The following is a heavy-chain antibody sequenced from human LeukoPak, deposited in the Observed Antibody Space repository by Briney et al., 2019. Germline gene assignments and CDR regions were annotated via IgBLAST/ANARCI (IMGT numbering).Heavy chain of an antibody. CDR2: IYYSGST. Sequence: SETLSLTCTVSGGSISSGDYFWSWIRQPPGEGLEWIGYIYYSGSTNYNPSLKSRVTISVHTSNNQFSLKLSSVTAADTAVYYCATDIKGWRSHALYYYYGMDVWGQGTTVTVSS. CDR1: GGSISSGDYF. D-gene: IGHD2-15*01. CDR3: ATDIKGWRSHALYYYYGMDV. J-gene: IGHJ6*02. V-gene: IGHV4-61*08.